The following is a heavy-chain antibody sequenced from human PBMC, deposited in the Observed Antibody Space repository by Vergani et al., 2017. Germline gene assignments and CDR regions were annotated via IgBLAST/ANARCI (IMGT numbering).Heavy chain of an antibody. Sequence: QVQLVESGGGVVQPGTSLRLSCTTSGFLFSTYPLHWVRLAPGKVLEWVAVISYDGSRTYYADSVKGRFTVSRDNSKNSLYLQMNSLRAEDTALYYCARDLIVGATAERSTWGQGTMVTVSS. CDR3: ARDLIVGATAERST. J-gene: IGHJ3*01. D-gene: IGHD1-26*01. CDR2: ISYDGSRT. V-gene: IGHV3-30-3*01. CDR1: GFLFSTYP.